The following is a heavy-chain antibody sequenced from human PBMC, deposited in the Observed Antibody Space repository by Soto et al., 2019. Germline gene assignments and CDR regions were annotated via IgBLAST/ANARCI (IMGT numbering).Heavy chain of an antibody. D-gene: IGHD3-3*01. V-gene: IGHV4-34*01. CDR3: ARGPAVLRFLEWLPYYYYGMDV. J-gene: IGHJ6*02. Sequence: PWETLSLTCAVYGGSFSGYYWSWIRQPPGKGLEWIGEINHSGSTNYNPSLKSRVTISVDTSKNQFSLKLSSVTAADTAVYYCARGPAVLRFLEWLPYYYYGMDVWGQGTTVTVSS. CDR1: GGSFSGYY. CDR2: INHSGST.